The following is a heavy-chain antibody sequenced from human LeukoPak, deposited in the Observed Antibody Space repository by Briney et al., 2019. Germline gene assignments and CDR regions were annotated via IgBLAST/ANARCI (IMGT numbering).Heavy chain of an antibody. D-gene: IGHD3-10*01. CDR3: ARRITMVRGVKYYYYMDV. J-gene: IGHJ6*03. CDR1: GGSFSGYY. Sequence: SETLSLTCAVYGGSFSGYYWSWICQPPGKGLEWIGEINHSGSTNYNPSLKSRVTISVDTSKNQFSLKLSSVTAADTAVYYCARRITMVRGVKYYYYMDVWGKGTTVTVSS. V-gene: IGHV4-34*01. CDR2: INHSGST.